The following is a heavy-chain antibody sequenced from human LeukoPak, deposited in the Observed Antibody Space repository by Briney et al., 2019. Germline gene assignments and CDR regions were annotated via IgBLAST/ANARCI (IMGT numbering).Heavy chain of an antibody. V-gene: IGHV3-48*01. CDR1: GFTFSSYS. CDR2: ISSSSSTI. J-gene: IGHJ3*02. Sequence: GGSLRLSCAASGFTFSSYSMNWVRQAPGKGLEWVSYISSSSSTIYYADSVKGRFTISRDNSKNTLYLQMNSLRAEDTAVYYCAKATIVNDITILPFDIWGQGTMVTVSS. CDR3: AKATIVNDITILPFDI. D-gene: IGHD3-10*01.